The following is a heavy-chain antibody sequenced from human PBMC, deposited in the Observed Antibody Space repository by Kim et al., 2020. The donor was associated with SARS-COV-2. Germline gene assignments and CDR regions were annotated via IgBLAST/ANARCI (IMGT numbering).Heavy chain of an antibody. CDR3: ARDKCGDYDARHFHH. Sequence: ASVKVSCKASGYTFTSYAMHWVRQAPGQRLERMGWINAGIGNTKYSQKFQGRVTITRDTSTSTAYMELSSLRSDDTAVYYCARDKCGDYDARHFHHWGQG. V-gene: IGHV1-3*01. D-gene: IGHD4-17*01. CDR1: GYTFTSYA. CDR2: INAGIGNT. J-gene: IGHJ1*01.